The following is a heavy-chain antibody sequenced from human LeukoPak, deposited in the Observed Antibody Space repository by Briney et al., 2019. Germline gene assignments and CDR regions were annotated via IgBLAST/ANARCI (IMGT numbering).Heavy chain of an antibody. Sequence: SETLSLTCTVSGGSISSYYWSWIRQPAGKGLEWIGRIYISGSTNYNPSLKGRVTMSVDTSKNQFSLKLSSVTAADTAVYYCARDRGTWNDDGFDYWGQGTLVTVSS. CDR1: GGSISSYY. D-gene: IGHD1-1*01. V-gene: IGHV4-4*07. J-gene: IGHJ4*02. CDR2: IYISGST. CDR3: ARDRGTWNDDGFDY.